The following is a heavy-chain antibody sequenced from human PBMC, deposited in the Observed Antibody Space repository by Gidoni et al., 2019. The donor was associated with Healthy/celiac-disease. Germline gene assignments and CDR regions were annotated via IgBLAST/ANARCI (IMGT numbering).Heavy chain of an antibody. V-gene: IGHV4-30-2*01. J-gene: IGHJ2*01. CDR1: GCSISSGGYS. CDR2: IYQSGST. CDR3: ARGWMATLELYWYFDL. D-gene: IGHD5-12*01. Sequence: QLQLQESGSGLVKPSQTLSLTCAVSGCSISSGGYSWSWIRQPPGKGLEWSGYIYQSGSTYYNPSLKSRVTISVDRSKNQFSLKLSSVTAADTAVYYCARGWMATLELYWYFDLWGRGTLVTVSS.